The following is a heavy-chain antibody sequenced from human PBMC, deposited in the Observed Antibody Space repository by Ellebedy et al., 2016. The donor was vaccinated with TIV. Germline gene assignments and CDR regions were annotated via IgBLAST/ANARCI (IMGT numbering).Heavy chain of an antibody. J-gene: IGHJ6*03. CDR1: GFTFSSYS. D-gene: IGHD1-1*01. CDR2: ISSSSSYI. CDR3: ARGTGKGHYYYYMDV. Sequence: GESLKISXAASGFTFSSYSMNWVRQAPGKGLEWVSSISSSSSYIYYADSVKGRFTISRDNAKNSLYLQMNSLRAEDTAVYYCARGTGKGHYYYYMDVWGKGTTVTVSS. V-gene: IGHV3-21*01.